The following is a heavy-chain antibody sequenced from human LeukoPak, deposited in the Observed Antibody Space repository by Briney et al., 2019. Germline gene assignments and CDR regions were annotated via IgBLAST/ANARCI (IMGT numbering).Heavy chain of an antibody. CDR1: GGSISNTNW. V-gene: IGHV4-4*02. J-gene: IGHJ4*02. Sequence: SETLSLTCGVSGGSISNTNWWTWVRPPPGKGLEWIGEVNLQGTTNYNPSLKSRVAISVDKSENHISLKLTSVTAADTAVYYCAREGGPYRPLDYSGQGTLVTVAS. CDR2: VNLQGTT. CDR3: AREGGPYRPLDY.